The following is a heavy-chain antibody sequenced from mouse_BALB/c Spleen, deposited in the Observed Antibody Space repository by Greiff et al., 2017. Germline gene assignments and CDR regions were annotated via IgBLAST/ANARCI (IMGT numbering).Heavy chain of an antibody. V-gene: IGHV1S137*01. Sequence: VQLQQSGAELVRPGVSVKISCKGSGYTFTDYAMHWVKQSHAKSLEWIGVISTYYGDASYNQKFKGKATMTVDKSSSTAYMELARLTSEDSAIYYCARSDGNFSWFAYWGQGTLVTVSA. D-gene: IGHD2-1*01. CDR1: GYTFTDYA. CDR3: ARSDGNFSWFAY. J-gene: IGHJ3*01. CDR2: ISTYYGDA.